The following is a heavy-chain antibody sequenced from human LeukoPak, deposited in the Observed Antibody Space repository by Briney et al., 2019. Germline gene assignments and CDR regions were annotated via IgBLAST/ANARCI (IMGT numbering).Heavy chain of an antibody. CDR2: TIPIFGTA. J-gene: IGHJ2*01. Sequence: SVKVSCKASGGTFSSYAISWVRQAPGQGLEWMGGTIPIFGTANYAQKFQGRVTITADESTSTAYMELSSLRSEDTAVYYWARGGDSSGSGDWYFDLWGRGTLVTVSS. CDR1: GGTFSSYA. D-gene: IGHD6-19*01. CDR3: ARGGDSSGSGDWYFDL. V-gene: IGHV1-69*13.